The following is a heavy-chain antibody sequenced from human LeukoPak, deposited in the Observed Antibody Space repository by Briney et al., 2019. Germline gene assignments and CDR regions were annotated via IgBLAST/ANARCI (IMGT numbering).Heavy chain of an antibody. CDR2: ISSSSSYI. V-gene: IGHV3-21*01. J-gene: IGHJ3*02. CDR1: GFTFSSYA. D-gene: IGHD3-3*01. CDR3: ARALRFLEWLGDAFDI. Sequence: GGSLRLSCAASGFTFSSYAMSWVRQAPGKGLEWVSSISSSSSYIYYADSVKGRFTISRDNAKNSLYLQMNSLRAEDTAVYYCARALRFLEWLGDAFDIWGQGTMVTVSS.